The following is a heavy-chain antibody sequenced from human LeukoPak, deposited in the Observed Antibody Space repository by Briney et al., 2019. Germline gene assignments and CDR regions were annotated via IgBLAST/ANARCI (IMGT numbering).Heavy chain of an antibody. V-gene: IGHV3-21*01. CDR2: ISSVGSYI. D-gene: IGHD3-9*01. Sequence: WGSLRLSCAASGFTFSSYSMNWVRQAPGKGLEWVSSISSVGSYIYYADSVKGRFTISRDNAKNSLYLQMNSLRPEDTAVYYCAREPLIYDILTGYYLGYYFDYWGQGTLVTVSS. CDR1: GFTFSSYS. CDR3: AREPLIYDILTGYYLGYYFDY. J-gene: IGHJ4*02.